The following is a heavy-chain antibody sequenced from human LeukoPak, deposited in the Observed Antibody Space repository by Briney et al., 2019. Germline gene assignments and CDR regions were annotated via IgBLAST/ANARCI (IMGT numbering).Heavy chain of an antibody. D-gene: IGHD3-22*01. CDR2: ISYDGSNK. J-gene: IGHJ4*02. V-gene: IGHV3-30*18. CDR1: GFTFSSYG. CDR3: AKDRLANYYDSSGYCLDY. Sequence: GGSLRLSCAASGFTFSSYGMHWVRQAPGKGLEWVAVISYDGSNKYYADSVKGRFTISRDNSKNTLYLQMNSLRAEDTAVYYCAKDRLANYYDSSGYCLDYWGQGTLVAVSS.